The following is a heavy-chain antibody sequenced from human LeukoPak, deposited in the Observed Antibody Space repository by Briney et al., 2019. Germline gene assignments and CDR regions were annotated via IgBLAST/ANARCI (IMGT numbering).Heavy chain of an antibody. J-gene: IGHJ4*02. CDR1: GFTFSSYA. CDR3: ARDRAWNYFDS. V-gene: IGHV3-30*04. D-gene: IGHD3-3*01. Sequence: GGSLRLSCAASGFTFSSYAIHWVRQAPGKGLEWVAIISSDGSRKYYAHSVEGRFTISRDNSKNTLYLQMDSLRAEDTAVYYCARDRAWNYFDSWGQGTLVTVSS. CDR2: ISSDGSRK.